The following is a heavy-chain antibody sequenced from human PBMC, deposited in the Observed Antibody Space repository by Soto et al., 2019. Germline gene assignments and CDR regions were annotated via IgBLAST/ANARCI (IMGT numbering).Heavy chain of an antibody. CDR3: TTDGSSLPFDY. D-gene: IGHD6-13*01. CDR2: IKSKTDGGTT. V-gene: IGHV3-15*07. J-gene: IGHJ4*02. Sequence: RKTPGKGLEWVGRIKSKTDGGTTDYAAPVKGRFTISRDDSKNTLYLQMNSLKTEDAAVYYCTTDGSSLPFDYWGQGTLVTVSS.